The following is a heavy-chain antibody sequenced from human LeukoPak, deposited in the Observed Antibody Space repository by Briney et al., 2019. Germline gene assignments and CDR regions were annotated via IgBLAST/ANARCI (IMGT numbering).Heavy chain of an antibody. V-gene: IGHV4-4*08. J-gene: IGHJ4*02. CDR1: GGSIFSYY. Sequence: PSETLSLTCTVSGGSIFSYYFNWIRQPPGKGLEWIGYIYSNGITSYNPSLRSRSTISIATSKNQFSLKLSSVTAADTAAYYCARERITMVVVPITFFDYWGQGTLVTVSS. CDR2: IYSNGIT. D-gene: IGHD3-22*01. CDR3: ARERITMVVVPITFFDY.